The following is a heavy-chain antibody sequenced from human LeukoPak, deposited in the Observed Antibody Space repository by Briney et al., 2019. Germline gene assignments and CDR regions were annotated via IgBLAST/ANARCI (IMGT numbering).Heavy chain of an antibody. CDR2: INHSGST. D-gene: IGHD6-19*01. V-gene: IGHV4-34*01. CDR1: GGSFSGYY. J-gene: IGHJ4*02. Sequence: SETLSLTCAVYGGSFSGYYWSWIRQPPGKGLEWIEEINHSGSTNYNPSLKSRVTISVDTSKNQFSLKLSSVTAADTAVYYCARGRVSRGFRYWGQGTLVTVSS. CDR3: ARGRVSRGFRY.